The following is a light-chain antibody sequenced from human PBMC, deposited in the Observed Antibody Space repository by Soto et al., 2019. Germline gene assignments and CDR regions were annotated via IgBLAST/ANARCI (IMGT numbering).Light chain of an antibody. CDR2: GAS. J-gene: IGKJ1*01. Sequence: EILMTQSPATLSVSPGERATLSCRASQGVSRYLAWYRQKPAQAPGLLIYGASSRDTGIPDRFSGSGSGTDFTLTISSLEPEDFAVYYCQQFNSSPRTFGQGTKLDIK. CDR3: QQFNSSPRT. CDR1: QGVSRY. V-gene: IGKV3D-15*01.